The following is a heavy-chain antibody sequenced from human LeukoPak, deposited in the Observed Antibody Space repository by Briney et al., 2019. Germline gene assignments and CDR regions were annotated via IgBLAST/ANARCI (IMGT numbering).Heavy chain of an antibody. J-gene: IGHJ4*02. Sequence: ETLSLTCAVYGGSFSSYYWSWIRQPPGKGLEWIGEINHSGSTNYNPSLKSRVTISVDTSKNQFSLKLTSVTAADTAVYYCARMVRGVYYFDYWGQGTLVTVSS. CDR1: GGSFSSYY. D-gene: IGHD3-10*01. V-gene: IGHV4-34*01. CDR3: ARMVRGVYYFDY. CDR2: INHSGST.